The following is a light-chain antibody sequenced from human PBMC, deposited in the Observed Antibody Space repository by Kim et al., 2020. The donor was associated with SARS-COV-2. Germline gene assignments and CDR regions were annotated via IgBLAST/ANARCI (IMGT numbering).Light chain of an antibody. CDR1: SGHSSYA. CDR2: LNSDGSH. Sequence: ASVKLTGKRGSGHSSYAIAGHQQQPEKGPRYLMKLNSDGSHSKGDGIPDRFSGSSSGAERYLTISSLQSEDEADYYCQTWGTGIWVFGGGTQLTVL. V-gene: IGLV4-69*01. CDR3: QTWGTGIWV. J-gene: IGLJ3*02.